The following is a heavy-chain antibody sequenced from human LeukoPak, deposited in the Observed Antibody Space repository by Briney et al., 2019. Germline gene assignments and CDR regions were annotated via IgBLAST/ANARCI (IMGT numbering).Heavy chain of an antibody. D-gene: IGHD4-23*01. Sequence: GGSLRLSCAASGFTFSSYGMHGVRQAPGKGLEGVAVISYDGSNKYYADSVKGRFTIPRDNSKNTLYLQMNSLRAEDTAVYYCAKDYYGGNPDYWGQGTLVTVSS. J-gene: IGHJ4*02. CDR3: AKDYYGGNPDY. CDR2: ISYDGSNK. V-gene: IGHV3-30*18. CDR1: GFTFSSYG.